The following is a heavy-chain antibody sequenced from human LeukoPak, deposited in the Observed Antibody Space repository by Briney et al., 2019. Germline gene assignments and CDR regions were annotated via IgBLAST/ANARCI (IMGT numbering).Heavy chain of an antibody. J-gene: IGHJ2*01. CDR1: GDSISSGSYY. CDR2: IYISGNT. Sequence: PSETLSLTCTVSGDSISSGSYYWSWIRQPAGKELEWIGRIYISGNTNYNPSLKGRVTISVDTSKNQFSLNLSSVTAADTAVYYCARDGGIAAAGMENPPFWYFDLWGRGTLVTVSS. D-gene: IGHD6-13*01. V-gene: IGHV4-61*02. CDR3: ARDGGIAAAGMENPPFWYFDL.